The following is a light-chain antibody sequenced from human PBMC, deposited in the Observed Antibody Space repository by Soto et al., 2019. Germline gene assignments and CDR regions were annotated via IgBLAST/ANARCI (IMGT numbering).Light chain of an antibody. J-gene: IGLJ1*01. CDR2: DVT. CDR3: SSFTSSSVYV. CDR1: SSDVGGYNY. Sequence: QSVLTQPASGSGSPGQSITISCTGTSSDVGGYNYVSWYQHHPGKAPKLMIYDVTNRPSGVSNRFSGSKSGNTASLTISGLQAEDEADYYCSSFTSSSVYVFGIGTKVTVL. V-gene: IGLV2-14*03.